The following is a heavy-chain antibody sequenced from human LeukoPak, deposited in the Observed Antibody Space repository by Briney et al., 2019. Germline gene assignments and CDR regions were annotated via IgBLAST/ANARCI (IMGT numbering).Heavy chain of an antibody. CDR2: IIPIFGTA. Sequence: ASVKVSCKASGGTFSSYAISWVRQAPGQGLEWMGGIIPIFGTANYAQKFQGRVTITADGSTSTAYMELSSLRSEDTAVYYCAREALGYGPLGYFDLWGRGTLVTVSS. D-gene: IGHD5-12*01. CDR3: AREALGYGPLGYFDL. V-gene: IGHV1-69*13. J-gene: IGHJ2*01. CDR1: GGTFSSYA.